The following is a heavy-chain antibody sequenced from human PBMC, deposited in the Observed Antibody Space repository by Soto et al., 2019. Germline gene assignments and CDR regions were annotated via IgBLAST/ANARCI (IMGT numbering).Heavy chain of an antibody. CDR2: IYPGDSDT. D-gene: IGHD6-6*01. J-gene: IGHJ6*02. V-gene: IGHV5-51*01. CDR1: GDSFTSYW. Sequence: GESLTISRKVSGDSFTSYWIGWVRQMPGKGLEWMGIIYPGDSDTRYSPSFQGQVTISADKSISTAYLKWSSMKASDTAMYYCARHRARIAAPYYYHYGMDVWGQGTPVTVSS. CDR3: ARHRARIAAPYYYHYGMDV.